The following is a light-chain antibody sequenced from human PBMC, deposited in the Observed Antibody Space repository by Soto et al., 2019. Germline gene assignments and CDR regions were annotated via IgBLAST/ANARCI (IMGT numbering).Light chain of an antibody. CDR3: CSYAGTSTYVV. V-gene: IGLV2-23*01. J-gene: IGLJ2*01. Sequence: QSALTQPASVSGSPGQSITISCTGTSSDVGSYNLVSWYQHHPGKAPKLMIYEGSKRPSGVSNRFSGSKSGNTASLTISGIQAEDEADYYCCSYAGTSTYVVIGGGTQLTVL. CDR2: EGS. CDR1: SSDVGSYNL.